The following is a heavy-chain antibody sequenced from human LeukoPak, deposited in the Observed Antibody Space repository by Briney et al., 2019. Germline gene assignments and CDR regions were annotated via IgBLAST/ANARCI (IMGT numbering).Heavy chain of an antibody. V-gene: IGHV1-69*05. CDR1: GGTFSSYA. CDR2: IIPIFGTA. J-gene: IGHJ6*03. CDR3: ANTRCSSTSCYVYYMDV. Sequence: ASVKVSCKASGGTFSSYAISWVRQAPGQGLEWMGRIIPIFGTANYAQKFQGRVTITTDASTSTAYMELSSLRSEDTAVYYCANTRCSSTSCYVYYMDVWGKGTTVTVSS. D-gene: IGHD2-2*01.